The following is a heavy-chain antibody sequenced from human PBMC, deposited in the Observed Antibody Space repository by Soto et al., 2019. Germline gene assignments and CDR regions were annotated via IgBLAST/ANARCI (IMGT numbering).Heavy chain of an antibody. J-gene: IGHJ4*02. CDR2: ISTSDSTI. CDR1: GFTFSDYY. D-gene: IGHD3-10*01. V-gene: IGHV3-11*01. Sequence: GGSLRLSCAASGFTFSDYYMSWIRQAPGKGMEWVSYISTSDSTIYYADSVKGRFTISRDNAKNSLYLQMNRLRAEDTAVYYLATTPGRDYFDYWGQGTLVTVSS. CDR3: ATTPGRDYFDY.